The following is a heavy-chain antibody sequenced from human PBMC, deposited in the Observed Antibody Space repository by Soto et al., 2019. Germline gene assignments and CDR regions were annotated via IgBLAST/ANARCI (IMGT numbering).Heavy chain of an antibody. CDR3: ARDGYCGGDCYINGMDV. CDR2: ISGSGGST. J-gene: IGHJ6*02. V-gene: IGHV3-23*01. CDR1: GFTFSSDA. D-gene: IGHD2-21*02. Sequence: EVQLLESGGSLVQPGGSLRLSCAASGFTFSSDAMSWVRQAPGKRLEWVSAISGSGGSTYYADSVKGRFTISRDNSKNTQYLQLNSLRAEDTAVYYCARDGYCGGDCYINGMDVWGQGTTVTVSS.